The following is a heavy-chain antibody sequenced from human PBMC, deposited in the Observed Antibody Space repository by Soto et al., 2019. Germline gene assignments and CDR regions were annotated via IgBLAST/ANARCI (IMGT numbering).Heavy chain of an antibody. CDR1: GGSISSYY. J-gene: IGHJ4*02. CDR3: ARESPIAAAGIFDY. D-gene: IGHD6-13*01. Sequence: QVQLQESGPGLVKPSETLSLTCTVSGGSISSYYWSWIRQPAGKGLEWIGRIYTSGSTNYNPSLKSRVTMSVDTSKNQFSLKRSSVTAADTAVYYCARESPIAAAGIFDYWGQGTLVTVSS. CDR2: IYTSGST. V-gene: IGHV4-4*07.